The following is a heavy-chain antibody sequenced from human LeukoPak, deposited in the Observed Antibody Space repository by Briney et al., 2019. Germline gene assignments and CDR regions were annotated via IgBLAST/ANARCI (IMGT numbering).Heavy chain of an antibody. V-gene: IGHV3-23*01. Sequence: GGSLRLSCAASGFTFRSYAMSWVRQAPGKGLEWVSTISGNGDYTYYADSVKGRFTISRDNSKETLYLQMNSLRAEDTAVYYCAKSGYNYGYFDYWGQGTLVTVSS. CDR2: ISGNGDYT. CDR3: AKSGYNYGYFDY. D-gene: IGHD5-18*01. J-gene: IGHJ4*02. CDR1: GFTFRSYA.